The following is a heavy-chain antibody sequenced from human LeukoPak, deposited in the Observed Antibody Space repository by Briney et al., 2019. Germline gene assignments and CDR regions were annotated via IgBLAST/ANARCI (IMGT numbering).Heavy chain of an antibody. D-gene: IGHD2-21*01. CDR3: AKAPVTTYSGAYCYPFDY. CDR2: ISVSGNT. V-gene: IGHV3-23*01. CDR1: GFTLSSYA. J-gene: IGHJ4*02. Sequence: GGPLRLSCAASGFTLSSYAMSWVRQAPGKGLEWVSAISVSGNTYHADSVKGRFTISRDSSKNTLYLQMNRLRAEDAAVYYCAKAPVTTYSGAYCYPFDYWGQGTLVTVSS.